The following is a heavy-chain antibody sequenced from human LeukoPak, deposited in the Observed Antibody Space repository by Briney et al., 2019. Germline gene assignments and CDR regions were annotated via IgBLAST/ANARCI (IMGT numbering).Heavy chain of an antibody. D-gene: IGHD3-10*01. J-gene: IGHJ5*02. CDR3: ARLPNSGADLTWFDP. CDR1: GYRLTYYW. Sequence: GESLKISCEASGYRLTYYWIAWVRQMPGKGLEWMGIIYPYDSHTRYSPSFQGQVIISADKSISTAYLQWSSLKASDSAMYYCARLPNSGADLTWFDPWGQGTLVTVSS. V-gene: IGHV5-51*01. CDR2: IYPYDSHT.